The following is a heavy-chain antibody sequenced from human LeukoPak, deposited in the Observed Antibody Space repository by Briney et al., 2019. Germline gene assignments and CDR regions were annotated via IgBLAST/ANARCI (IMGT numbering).Heavy chain of an antibody. D-gene: IGHD6-19*01. CDR2: IYPGDSDT. V-gene: IGHV5-51*01. J-gene: IGHJ4*02. Sequence: PGESLKISCKGSGYSFTSYWIGWVRQIPGKGLEWMGIIYPGDSDTRYSPSFQGQVTISADKSISTAYLQWSSLKASDTAMYYCARQHDSSGWYVHFDYWGQGTLVTVSS. CDR1: GYSFTSYW. CDR3: ARQHDSSGWYVHFDY.